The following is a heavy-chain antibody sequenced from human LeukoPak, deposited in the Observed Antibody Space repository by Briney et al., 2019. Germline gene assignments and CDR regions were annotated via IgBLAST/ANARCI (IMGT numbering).Heavy chain of an antibody. J-gene: IGHJ6*02. D-gene: IGHD3-16*01. CDR1: GGSIGGFY. Sequence: SETLSLTCTVSGGSIGGFYWTWIRQPPGKGLEWIGQIYYTGSADYNPSLKSRITISVDTSKNQISLMVRSVTAADTAVYHCARFGVNYDMDVWGQGTTVTVSS. V-gene: IGHV4-59*01. CDR2: IYYTGSA. CDR3: ARFGVNYDMDV.